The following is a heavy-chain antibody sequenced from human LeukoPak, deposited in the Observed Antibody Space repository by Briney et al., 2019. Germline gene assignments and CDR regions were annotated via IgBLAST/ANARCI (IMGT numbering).Heavy chain of an antibody. D-gene: IGHD3-3*01. CDR1: GYSFTSYG. CDR2: ISAYNGNT. Sequence: ASVKVSCKASGYSFTSYGISWVRQAPGQGPEWMGWISAYNGNTNYAQKLQGRVTMTTDTSTSTAYMELRSLRSDDTAVYYCASVRDDFWSGYYYFDYWGQGTLVTVSS. V-gene: IGHV1-18*01. J-gene: IGHJ4*02. CDR3: ASVRDDFWSGYYYFDY.